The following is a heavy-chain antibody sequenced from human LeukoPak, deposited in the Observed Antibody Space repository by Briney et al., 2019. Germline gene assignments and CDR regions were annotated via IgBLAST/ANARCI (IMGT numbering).Heavy chain of an antibody. D-gene: IGHD4-23*01. Sequence: GASVKVSCKASGGTFSSYAISWVRQAPGQGLEWMGRIIPILGIANYAQKFQGRVTITADKSTSTAYMELSSLRSEDTAVYYCARDHTYGGNRQDYWGQGTLVTVSS. V-gene: IGHV1-69*04. CDR3: ARDHTYGGNRQDY. J-gene: IGHJ4*02. CDR2: IIPILGIA. CDR1: GGTFSSYA.